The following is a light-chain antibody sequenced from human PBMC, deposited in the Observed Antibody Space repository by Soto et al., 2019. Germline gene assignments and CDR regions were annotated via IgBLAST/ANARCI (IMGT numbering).Light chain of an antibody. CDR3: QVWHSGRDHLYV. Sequence: SYELTQPPSVSVAPGQTATITCGGDNIGSKSVHWYRQRPDHAPVLLVYANTDRPSAIPERFSGSNSGNTATLTITGVEAGDEADYYCQVWHSGRDHLYVFGTGTKLTVL. CDR2: ANT. CDR1: NIGSKS. V-gene: IGLV3-21*02. J-gene: IGLJ1*01.